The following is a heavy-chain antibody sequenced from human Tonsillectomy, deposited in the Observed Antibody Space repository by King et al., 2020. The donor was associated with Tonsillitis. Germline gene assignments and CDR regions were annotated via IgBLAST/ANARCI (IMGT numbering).Heavy chain of an antibody. CDR3: ARDRYPYGTRSWYFDL. CDR1: GFTFSSYG. Sequence: VQLVESGGGVVQPGRSLRLSCAASGFTFSSYGLHWVRQAPGKGLEWVAVIWYDGSNKYYADSVKGRFTISRDNSKNTLYLQMNSLRAEDTAVYYCARDRYPYGTRSWYFDLWGRGTLVTVSS. CDR2: IWYDGSNK. D-gene: IGHD1-14*01. J-gene: IGHJ2*01. V-gene: IGHV3-33*08.